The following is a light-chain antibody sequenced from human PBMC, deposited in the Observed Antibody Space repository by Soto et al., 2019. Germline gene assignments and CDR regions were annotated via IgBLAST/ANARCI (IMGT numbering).Light chain of an antibody. CDR1: QRISTW. V-gene: IGKV1-12*01. CDR3: QQAHSFPVT. CDR2: TAS. J-gene: IGKJ5*01. Sequence: DIQMTQSPSSVSASVGDRVTITCRASQRISTWVDWYQQKPGKAPKLLIYTASSLQSGVPPRFSGSGSETDFTLTITSLQPEDFATYYCQQAHSFPVTFGQWTRLDIK.